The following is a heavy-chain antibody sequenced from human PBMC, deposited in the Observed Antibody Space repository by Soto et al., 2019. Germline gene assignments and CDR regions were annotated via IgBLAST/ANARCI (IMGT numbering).Heavy chain of an antibody. CDR1: GYSFTSYW. V-gene: IGHV5-51*01. J-gene: IGHJ4*02. CDR3: ARAYYDILTGYYGGFDF. D-gene: IGHD3-9*01. Sequence: GESLKISCKGSGYSFTSYWIVWVRQMPGKGLEWMGIIYPGDSDTRYSPSFQGQVTISADKSISTAYLQWSSLKASDTAMYYCARAYYDILTGYYGGFDFWGQGTLVTVSS. CDR2: IYPGDSDT.